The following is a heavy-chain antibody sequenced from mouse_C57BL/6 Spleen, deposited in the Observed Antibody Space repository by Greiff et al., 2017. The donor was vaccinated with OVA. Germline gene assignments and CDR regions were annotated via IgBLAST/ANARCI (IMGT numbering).Heavy chain of an antibody. V-gene: IGHV1-18*01. Sequence: VQLQQSGPELVKPGASVKIPCKASGYTFPDSNMAWVKQRPGKSLEWIGDINPKNGGTIYNQKFKGKATLTVVKSSNTAYMELRSLTSEDTAVYYCARGGRDYWYCDVWGTGTTVTVSS. J-gene: IGHJ1*03. CDR1: GYTFPDSN. CDR3: ARGGRDYWYCDV. CDR2: INPKNGGT.